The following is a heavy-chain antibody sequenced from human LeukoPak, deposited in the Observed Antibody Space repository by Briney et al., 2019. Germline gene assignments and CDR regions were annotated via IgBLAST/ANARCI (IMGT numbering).Heavy chain of an antibody. J-gene: IGHJ2*01. CDR2: IYYSGST. CDR1: GGSISSFY. Sequence: SETLSLTCTVSGGSISSFYWSWIRQPPGKGLEWIGHIYYSGSTSYNPSLKSRVTISVDTSKNQFSLKLSSVTAADTAVYYCARHFPGGYWNFDLWGRGTLVTVSS. D-gene: IGHD3-16*01. V-gene: IGHV4-59*01. CDR3: ARHFPGGYWNFDL.